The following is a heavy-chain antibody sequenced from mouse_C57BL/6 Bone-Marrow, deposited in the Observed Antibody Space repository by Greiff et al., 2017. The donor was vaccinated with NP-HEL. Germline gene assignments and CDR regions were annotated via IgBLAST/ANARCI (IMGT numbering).Heavy chain of an antibody. CDR1: GFSLTSYG. J-gene: IGHJ3*01. V-gene: IGHV2-2*01. CDR3: ARNEGTGTRGAWFAY. Sequence: VKLQESGPGLVQPSQSLSITCTVSGFSLTSYGVHWVRQSPGKGLEWLGVIWSGGSTDYNAAFISRLSISKDNSKSQVFFKMNSLQADDTAIYYCARNEGTGTRGAWFAYWGQGTLVTVSA. CDR2: IWSGGST. D-gene: IGHD4-1*01.